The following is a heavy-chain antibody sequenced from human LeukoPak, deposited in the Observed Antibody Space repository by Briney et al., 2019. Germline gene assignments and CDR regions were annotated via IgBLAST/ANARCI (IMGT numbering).Heavy chain of an antibody. CDR3: AKETEQLVRHSLIDY. V-gene: IGHV3-30*02. Sequence: GGSLRLSCAASGFTFSSYGMHWVRQAPGKGLEWVAFIRYDGSNKYYADSVKGRFTISRDNSKNTLYLQMNSLRAEDTAVYYCAKETEQLVRHSLIDYWGQGTLVTVSS. J-gene: IGHJ4*02. CDR2: IRYDGSNK. CDR1: GFTFSSYG. D-gene: IGHD6-6*01.